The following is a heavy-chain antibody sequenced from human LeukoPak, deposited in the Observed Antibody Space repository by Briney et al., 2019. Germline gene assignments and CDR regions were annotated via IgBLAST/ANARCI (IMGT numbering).Heavy chain of an antibody. D-gene: IGHD1-14*01. CDR3: ATGQGHGMDV. J-gene: IGHJ6*02. Sequence: GGCVRLSCAASGFIHSSYWMHGVRQAPGKGGVGVSRINSDCSSTNYADSVKGRSTISRDNAKNTLYLQMSSRRAEDTAVYYCATGQGHGMDVWGQGTTVTVSS. V-gene: IGHV3-74*01. CDR1: GFIHSSYW. CDR2: INSDCSST.